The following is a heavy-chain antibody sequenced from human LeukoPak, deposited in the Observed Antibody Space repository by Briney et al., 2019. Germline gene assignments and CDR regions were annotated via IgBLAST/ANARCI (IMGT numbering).Heavy chain of an antibody. V-gene: IGHV3-15*01. Sequence: GGSLRLSCAASGFTFSNAWMSWVRQAPGKGLEWVGRIKSKTDGGTTDYAAPVKGRFTISRDDSKNTLYLQMNSLKTEDTAVYYCTTEGFLEWLFYIDYWGQGTLVTVSS. CDR2: IKSKTDGGTT. J-gene: IGHJ4*02. CDR1: GFTFSNAW. D-gene: IGHD3-3*01. CDR3: TTEGFLEWLFYIDY.